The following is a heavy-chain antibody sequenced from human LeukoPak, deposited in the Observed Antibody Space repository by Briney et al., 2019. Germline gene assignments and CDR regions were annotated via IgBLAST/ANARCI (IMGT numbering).Heavy chain of an antibody. J-gene: IGHJ6*02. D-gene: IGHD2-2*02. Sequence: GGSLRLSCAASGFTFSSHSMNWVRQAPGKGLEWVANIKQDGSEKYYVDSVKGRFTISRDNAKNSLYLQMNSLRAEDTAVYYCAREYGVVPAAIIRYYYYGMDVWGQGTTVTVSS. CDR3: AREYGVVPAAIIRYYYYGMDV. CDR2: IKQDGSEK. V-gene: IGHV3-7*01. CDR1: GFTFSSHS.